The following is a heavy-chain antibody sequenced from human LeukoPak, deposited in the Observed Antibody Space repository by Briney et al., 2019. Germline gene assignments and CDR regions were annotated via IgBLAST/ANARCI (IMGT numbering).Heavy chain of an antibody. CDR2: INHSGST. J-gene: IGHJ4*02. D-gene: IGHD5-12*01. V-gene: IGHV4-34*01. CDR1: GGSFSGYY. Sequence: SETLSLTCAVYGGSFSGYYWSWIRQPPGKGLEWIGEINHSGSTNYNPSLKSRVTISVDTSKNQFSLKLSSVTAADTAVYYCARVSVYSGQPSDYWGQGTLVTVSS. CDR3: ARVSVYSGQPSDY.